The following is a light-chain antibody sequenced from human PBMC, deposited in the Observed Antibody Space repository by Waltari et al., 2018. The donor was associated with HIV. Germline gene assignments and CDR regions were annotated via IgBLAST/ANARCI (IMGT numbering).Light chain of an antibody. J-gene: IGLJ3*02. CDR1: SNDLRHYNS. CDR2: EVS. Sequence: QSALTQPASVSGSPGQSITLSCTGTSNDLRHYNSVSWYQHHPGKAPKVIIYEVSNRPSGVSSRFSGSISANTASLTISGLQAEDEADYFCTSYISSSSPVFGGGTKVTVL. CDR3: TSYISSSSPV. V-gene: IGLV2-14*01.